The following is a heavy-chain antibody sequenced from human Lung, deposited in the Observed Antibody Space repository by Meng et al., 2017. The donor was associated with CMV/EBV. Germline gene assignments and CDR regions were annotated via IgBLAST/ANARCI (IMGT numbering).Heavy chain of an antibody. CDR2: IYYSGST. J-gene: IGHJ6*04. Sequence: SETLSLXCTVSGGSISNGGYYWSWIRQHPGKGLEWIGYIYYSGSTYYNPSLKSRVTISVDTSKNQFSLKLSSVTAADTAVYYCARDRCSSTSCYFGSYYYGMDVWGKGTTVTVSS. V-gene: IGHV4-31*03. CDR1: GGSISNGGYY. CDR3: ARDRCSSTSCYFGSYYYGMDV. D-gene: IGHD2-2*01.